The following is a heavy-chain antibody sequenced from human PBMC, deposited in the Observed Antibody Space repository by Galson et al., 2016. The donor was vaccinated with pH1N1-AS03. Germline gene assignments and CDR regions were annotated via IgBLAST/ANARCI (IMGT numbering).Heavy chain of an antibody. CDR3: AREPWGSTQGEY. CDR1: GFTINNNY. CDR2: IYGGGDT. V-gene: IGHV3-66*01. J-gene: IGHJ4*02. Sequence: SLRLSCAASGFTINNNYMSWVRQAPGKGLEWVSVIYGGGDTFYEDSVKGRFTISRDNSKNKVYLQMNSLRVEDTAVYYCAREPWGSTQGEYWGQGTLVTVSS. D-gene: IGHD3-16*01.